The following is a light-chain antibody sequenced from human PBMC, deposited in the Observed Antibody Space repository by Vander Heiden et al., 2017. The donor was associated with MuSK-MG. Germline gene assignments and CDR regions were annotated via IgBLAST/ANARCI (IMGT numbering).Light chain of an antibody. J-gene: IGKJ2*01. Sequence: DIQMTQSPSSLSASVGDRVTITCRASQGISNYLAWYQQKPGIAPNLLIYAASTLQTGVPARFSGSGSGTAFTLTISSLQPEDVATYYCQKHGSASHTFGEGTKLEIK. CDR1: QGISNY. V-gene: IGKV1-27*01. CDR2: AAS. CDR3: QKHGSASHT.